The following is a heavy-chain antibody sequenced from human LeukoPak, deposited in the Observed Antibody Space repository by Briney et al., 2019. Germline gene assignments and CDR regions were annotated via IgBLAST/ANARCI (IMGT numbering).Heavy chain of an antibody. CDR2: IWYDGSNK. CDR1: GFTFSSYG. D-gene: IGHD3-3*01. J-gene: IGHJ6*02. CDR3: ARDYVEWSIYYYYYYGMDV. V-gene: IGHV3-33*01. Sequence: GGSLRLSCAVSGFTFSSYGMHWVRQAPGKGLEWVAVIWYDGSNKYYADSVKGRFTISRDNSKNTLYLQMNSLRAEDTAVYYCARDYVEWSIYYYYYYGMDVWGQGTTVTVSS.